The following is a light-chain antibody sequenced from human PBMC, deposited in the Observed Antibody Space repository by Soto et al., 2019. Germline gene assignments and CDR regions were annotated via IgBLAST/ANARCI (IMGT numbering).Light chain of an antibody. J-gene: IGLJ3*02. CDR1: SSNIGADYD. Sequence: QAVVTQPPSVSGAPGESVTISCTGNSSNIGADYDVVWYQQFPGTAPKLLFYGYTNRPSGVPDRFSGSRSGTSASLSIIRLRPEDEADYHCQSYDTSLRGLVFGGGTKVTVL. V-gene: IGLV1-40*01. CDR2: GYT. CDR3: QSYDTSLRGLV.